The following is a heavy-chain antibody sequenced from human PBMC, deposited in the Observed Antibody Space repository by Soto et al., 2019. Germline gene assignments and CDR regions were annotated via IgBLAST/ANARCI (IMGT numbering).Heavy chain of an antibody. D-gene: IGHD3-16*01. J-gene: IGHJ4*02. CDR3: ARDGASY. Sequence: QVQLVESGGGVVQPGRSLRLSCAASGFTFSTYAMHWVRQAPGKGLEWVAVISYDGINKYYADSVKGRFTISRDNSKNTLYLQMNSLRTEDTAVFYCARDGASYWGQGTPVIVPS. CDR1: GFTFSTYA. V-gene: IGHV3-30-3*01. CDR2: ISYDGINK.